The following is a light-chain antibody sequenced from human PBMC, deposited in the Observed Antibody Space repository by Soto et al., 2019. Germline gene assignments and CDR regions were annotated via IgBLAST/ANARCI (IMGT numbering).Light chain of an antibody. CDR1: QSVSSSY. CDR2: GAS. J-gene: IGKJ1*01. CDR3: QQYTGSLWT. Sequence: EIVLTQSPGTLSLSPGERATLSCRASQSVSSSYLAWYQQKPGQTPRLLIYGASSRATGIPDRFSGRGSGTDFTLTISRLEPEDFAVYYCQQYTGSLWTFGQGTKVDIK. V-gene: IGKV3-20*01.